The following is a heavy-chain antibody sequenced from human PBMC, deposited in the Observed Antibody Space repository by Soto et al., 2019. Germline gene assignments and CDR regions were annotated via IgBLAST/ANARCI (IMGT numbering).Heavy chain of an antibody. CDR1: GGSISSYY. CDR2: ISYSGST. V-gene: IGHV4-59*08. D-gene: IGHD2-21*01. CDR3: ASQSRSSYCGGDCSLGAFDI. J-gene: IGHJ3*02. Sequence: SETLSLTCNVSGGSISSYYWSWIRQPPGKGLEWIGYISYSGSTNYNPSLKGRVTISVDTSKHRFSLKLGSVTAADTAVYYCASQSRSSYCGGDCSLGAFDIWGQGTMVTVSS.